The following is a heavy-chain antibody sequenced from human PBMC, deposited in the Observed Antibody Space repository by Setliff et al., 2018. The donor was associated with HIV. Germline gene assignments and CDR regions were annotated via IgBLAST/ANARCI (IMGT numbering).Heavy chain of an antibody. CDR1: GVSISSSGYF. Sequence: SETLSLTCTVSGVSISSSGYFWGWIRQSPGKGLEWIGSMYYSGNTYYSPSLRSRVTISVHTSKNQFSLNLSSLTAADTAIYYCASRGIVEVTISMPDEYFVHWGHGTLVTVSS. V-gene: IGHV4-39*01. D-gene: IGHD2-15*01. CDR2: MYYSGNT. J-gene: IGHJ1*01. CDR3: ASRGIVEVTISMPDEYFVH.